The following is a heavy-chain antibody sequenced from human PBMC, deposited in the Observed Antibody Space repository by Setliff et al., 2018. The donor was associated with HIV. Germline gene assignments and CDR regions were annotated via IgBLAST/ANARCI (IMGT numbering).Heavy chain of an antibody. CDR3: AKAGFSTIFGVANPGGFDY. V-gene: IGHV3-23*01. D-gene: IGHD3-3*01. Sequence: GGSLRLSCAASGFTFSSYAMSWVRQAPGKGLEWVSAISGSGGSTYYADSVKGRFTISRDNSKNTLYLQMNSLRAEDTAVYYCAKAGFSTIFGVANPGGFDYWGQGTLVTVSS. CDR2: ISGSGGST. CDR1: GFTFSSYA. J-gene: IGHJ4*02.